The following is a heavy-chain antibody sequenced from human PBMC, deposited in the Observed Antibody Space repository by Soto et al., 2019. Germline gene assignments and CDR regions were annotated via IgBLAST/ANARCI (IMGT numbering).Heavy chain of an antibody. CDR2: IYWNDDK. CDR3: AHKLDTVDWFGP. D-gene: IGHD5-18*01. CDR1: GFSLRKGGVG. J-gene: IGHJ5*02. V-gene: IGHV2-5*01. Sequence: QITLKESGPTLVKSTQTLTLTCSFSGFSLRKGGVGVGWIRQPPGKALEWVALIYWNDDKRYSPFLKNRLTLIKDTFKDQVVLTMTNVDPVDTATYYCAHKLDTVDWFGPWGQGILVTVSS.